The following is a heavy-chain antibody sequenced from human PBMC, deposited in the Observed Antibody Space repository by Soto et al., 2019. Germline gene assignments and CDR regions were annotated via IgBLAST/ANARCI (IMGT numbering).Heavy chain of an antibody. V-gene: IGHV1-2*04. J-gene: IGHJ5*02. Sequence: QVQLVQSGAEVKKPGASVKVSCKASGYTFTGYYMHWVRQAPGQGLEWMGWINPNSGGTNDAQKFQGWVTMTMDTSISTAYMELSRLRSDDTAVYYCARGGWVGATGWFDPWGQGTLVTVSS. CDR3: ARGGWVGATGWFDP. CDR2: INPNSGGT. D-gene: IGHD1-26*01. CDR1: GYTFTGYY.